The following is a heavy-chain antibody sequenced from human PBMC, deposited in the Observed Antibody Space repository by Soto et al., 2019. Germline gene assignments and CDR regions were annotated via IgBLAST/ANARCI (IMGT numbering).Heavy chain of an antibody. CDR2: ISYDGSNK. D-gene: IGHD5-12*01. Sequence: QVQLVESGGGVVQPGRSLRLSCAASGFTFSSYAMHWVRQAPGKGLEGVAVISYDGSNKYYADSVKGRFTISRDNSKNTLYLQMNSLRAEDTAVHYCARDYYRFNSGYGFSMDVWGQGTTVTVSS. J-gene: IGHJ6*02. V-gene: IGHV3-30-3*01. CDR1: GFTFSSYA. CDR3: ARDYYRFNSGYGFSMDV.